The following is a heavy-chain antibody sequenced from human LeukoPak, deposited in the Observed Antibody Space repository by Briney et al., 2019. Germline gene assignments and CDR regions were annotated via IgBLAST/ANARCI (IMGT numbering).Heavy chain of an antibody. J-gene: IGHJ6*03. CDR3: TRPWQRRYYMDV. CDR1: GESFSGYY. V-gene: IGHV4-34*01. Sequence: PSGTLSLTCAVYGESFSGYYWTWVRQPPGKGLEWIGDINHSGRTTYNPSLKSRVIISVDTSKNLFSLNLTSVTAADTAVYYCTRPWQRRYYMDVWGKGTTVAVSS. CDR2: INHSGRT.